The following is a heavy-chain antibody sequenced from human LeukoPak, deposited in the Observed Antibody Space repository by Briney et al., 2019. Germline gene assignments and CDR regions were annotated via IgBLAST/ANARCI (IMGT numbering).Heavy chain of an antibody. CDR1: GFTFSSYA. J-gene: IGHJ4*02. CDR3: TRDLWFGVDY. D-gene: IGHD3-10*01. CDR2: IYSGGST. Sequence: GGSLRLSCAASGFTFSSYAMSWVRQAPGKGLEWVSVIYSGGSTYYADSVKGRFIISRDISKNTLYLQMNSLRAEDTAVYYCTRDLWFGVDYWGQGTLVTVSS. V-gene: IGHV3-66*01.